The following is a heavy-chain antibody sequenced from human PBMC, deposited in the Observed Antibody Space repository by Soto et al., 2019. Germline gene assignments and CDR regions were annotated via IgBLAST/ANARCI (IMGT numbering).Heavy chain of an antibody. J-gene: IGHJ6*03. V-gene: IGHV1-8*01. CDR1: GYTFTSYD. CDR2: MNPNSGNT. Sequence: ASVKVSCKASGYTFTSYDINWVRQATGQGLEWMGWMNPNSGNTGYAQKFQGRVTMTRNTSISTAYMELSSLRSEDTAVYYCARGLLWFGESVYYYYMDVWGKGTTVTVSS. CDR3: ARGLLWFGESVYYYYMDV. D-gene: IGHD3-10*01.